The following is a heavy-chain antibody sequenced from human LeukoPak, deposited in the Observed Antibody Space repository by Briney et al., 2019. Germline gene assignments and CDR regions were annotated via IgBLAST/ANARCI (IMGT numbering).Heavy chain of an antibody. CDR3: ARDLRQWLVGAAFDI. CDR2: IIPIFGTA. J-gene: IGHJ3*02. CDR1: GGTFSSYA. D-gene: IGHD6-19*01. V-gene: IGHV1-69*06. Sequence: ASVKVSCKASGGTFSSYAISWVRQAPGQGLEWMGGIIPIFGTANYAQKFQGGVTITADKSTSTAYMELSSLRSEDTAVYYCARDLRQWLVGAAFDIWGQGTMVTVSS.